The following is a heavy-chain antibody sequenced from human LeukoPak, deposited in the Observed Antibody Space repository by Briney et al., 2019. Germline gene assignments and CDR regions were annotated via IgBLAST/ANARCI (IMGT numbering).Heavy chain of an antibody. V-gene: IGHV4-34*01. CDR1: GGSSSDSS. Sequence: PSETLSLTCAESGGSSSDSSWCSSRQPPGKGLEWIGEIDHSGGTKCNPSLKSRVTISRDTSTPQFSLDLTSVTAADKALYYNATSSLLGSSNWVYPWGQGTPVTVSA. D-gene: IGHD2-15*01. CDR2: IDHSGGT. CDR3: ATSSLLGSSNWVYP. J-gene: IGHJ5*02.